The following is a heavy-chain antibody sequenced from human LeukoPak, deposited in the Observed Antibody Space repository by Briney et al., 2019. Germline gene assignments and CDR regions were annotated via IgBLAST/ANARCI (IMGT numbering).Heavy chain of an antibody. CDR3: AREGQWLYY. Sequence: SETLSLTCTVSGGSISSGNYYWNWIRQPAGKGLEWIGRIYTSGSSNYNPSLKNRVTISVDTSKNQFSLKLSSVTAADTAVYYCAREGQWLYYWGQGTLVTVSS. J-gene: IGHJ4*02. CDR1: GGSISSGNYY. V-gene: IGHV4-61*02. D-gene: IGHD6-19*01. CDR2: IYTSGSS.